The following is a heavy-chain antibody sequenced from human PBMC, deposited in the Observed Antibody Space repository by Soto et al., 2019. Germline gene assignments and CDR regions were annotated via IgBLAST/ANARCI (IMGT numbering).Heavy chain of an antibody. Sequence: LMXCCATSGFTFRSYGMHWVRQAPGKGLEWVAVISYDGSNKYYADSVKGRFTISRDNSKNTLFLQMNSLRAEDTAVYYCANDYSSYYYGMDVWGQGTTVTVSS. CDR3: ANDYSSYYYGMDV. D-gene: IGHD4-4*01. J-gene: IGHJ6*02. V-gene: IGHV3-30*18. CDR2: ISYDGSNK. CDR1: GFTFRSYG.